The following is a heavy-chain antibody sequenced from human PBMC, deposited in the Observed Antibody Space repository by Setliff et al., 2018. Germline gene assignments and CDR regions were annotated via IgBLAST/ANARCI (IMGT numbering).Heavy chain of an antibody. Sequence: PSEILSLTCAVSGGTLNSGSYYWSWIRQSTERGLEWLGRLHTSGSTTYNPALNSRVTISVDTSTNQFSLRLTSLTAADTAVYFCARDNTILGATDHWGQGTLVTVS. J-gene: IGHJ5*02. CDR2: LHTSGST. CDR3: ARDNTILGATDH. CDR1: GGTLNSGSYY. V-gene: IGHV4-61*02. D-gene: IGHD1-26*01.